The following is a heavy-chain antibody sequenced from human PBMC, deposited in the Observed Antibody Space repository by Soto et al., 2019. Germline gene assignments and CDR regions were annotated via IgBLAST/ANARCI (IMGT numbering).Heavy chain of an antibody. CDR1: GFTFSSYA. J-gene: IGHJ1*01. CDR2: ISGSGGST. D-gene: IGHD2-15*01. CDR3: AKDGVVVVSATESFHH. Sequence: GGSLRLSCAASGFTFSSYAMSWVRQAPGKGLEWVSAISGSGGSTYYADSVKGRFTISRDNSKNTLYLQMNSLRAEDAAVYYCAKDGVVVVSATESFHHWGQGTLVTVSS. V-gene: IGHV3-23*01.